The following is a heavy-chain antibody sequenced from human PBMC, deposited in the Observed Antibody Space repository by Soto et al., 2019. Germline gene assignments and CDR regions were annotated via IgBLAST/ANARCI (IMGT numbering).Heavy chain of an antibody. CDR2: ISPYNDNT. CDR3: AKDKRPTFYYNGMDV. V-gene: IGHV1-18*04. CDR1: GYTFPTYG. J-gene: IGHJ6*02. Sequence: ASVKVSCKACGYTFPTYGVNWLRQAPGQGLEWMGWISPYNDNTNYARKFQGRVTLTTDTSANTAYMELRSLTFDDTAIYYCAKDKRPTFYYNGMDVWGQGTTVTVSS.